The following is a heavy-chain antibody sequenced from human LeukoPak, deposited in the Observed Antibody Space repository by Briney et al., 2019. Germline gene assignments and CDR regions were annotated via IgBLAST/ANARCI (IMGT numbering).Heavy chain of an antibody. D-gene: IGHD3-10*01. CDR2: IYYSGST. CDR1: GGSISSYY. Sequence: SETLSLTCSVSGGSISSYYWSWIRQPPGKGLEWIGYIYYSGSTNYNPSLKSRVTISVDTSKNQFSLKLSSVTAADTAVYYCARSHGSGSYYRPPVNYYFDYWGQGILVTVSS. J-gene: IGHJ4*02. CDR3: ARSHGSGSYYRPPVNYYFDY. V-gene: IGHV4-59*01.